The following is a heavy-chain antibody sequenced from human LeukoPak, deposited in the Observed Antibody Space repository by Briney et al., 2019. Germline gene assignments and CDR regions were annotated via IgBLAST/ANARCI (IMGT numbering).Heavy chain of an antibody. CDR1: GVTISSYY. Sequence: PSETLSLTCTASGVTISSYYWSWVRQPPGKGLEWVGYIDYSGSTNYSPVLRSRITISLNTYTNQFSLKLSSVAAADTAVYYGAKHGSSSWYINLILYYFDYWGQGTLVTVSS. D-gene: IGHD6-13*01. J-gene: IGHJ4*02. CDR3: AKHGSSSWYINLILYYFDY. CDR2: IDYSGST. V-gene: IGHV4-59*01.